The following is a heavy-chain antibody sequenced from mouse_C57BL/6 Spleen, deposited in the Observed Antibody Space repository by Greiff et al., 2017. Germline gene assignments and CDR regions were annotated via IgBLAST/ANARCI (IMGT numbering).Heavy chain of an antibody. V-gene: IGHV1-54*01. J-gene: IGHJ1*03. CDR3: ARDYYGSSHGYFDV. Sequence: QVQLKESGAELVRPGTSVKVSCKASGYAFTNYLIEWVKQRPGQGLEWIGVINPGSGGTNYNEKFKGKATLTADKSSSTAYMQLSSLTSEDSAVYFCARDYYGSSHGYFDVWGTGTTVTVSS. CDR1: GYAFTNYL. D-gene: IGHD1-1*01. CDR2: INPGSGGT.